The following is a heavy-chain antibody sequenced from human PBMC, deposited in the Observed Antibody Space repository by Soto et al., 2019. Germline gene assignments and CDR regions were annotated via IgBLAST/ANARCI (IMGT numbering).Heavy chain of an antibody. CDR3: ARLYCSSTTCYDSAGLDV. Sequence: QITLKESGPTLVKPTQTLTLTCTFSGFSLSASGVGVGWIRQPPGKALEWLALIYWNDDKRYSSSLKTRLTITKNTSKNQVVLTMTNMDPVDTGTYYCARLYCSSTTCYDSAGLDVWGQGTTVTVSS. CDR2: IYWNDDK. D-gene: IGHD2-2*01. CDR1: GFSLSASGVG. V-gene: IGHV2-5*04. J-gene: IGHJ6*02.